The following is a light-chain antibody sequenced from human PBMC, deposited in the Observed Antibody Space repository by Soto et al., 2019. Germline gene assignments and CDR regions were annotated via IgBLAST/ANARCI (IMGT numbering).Light chain of an antibody. Sequence: ETLMTQSPVTMSVSPGVRATLSCRASQSVSSNLAWFQQKPGQAPRLLIHGASTRATGVPDRFSGSGSGTEFTLTISGLQSEDIAIYYCQQYNNRPPWTFGQGTKVEMK. J-gene: IGKJ1*01. V-gene: IGKV3-15*01. CDR1: QSVSSN. CDR2: GAS. CDR3: QQYNNRPPWT.